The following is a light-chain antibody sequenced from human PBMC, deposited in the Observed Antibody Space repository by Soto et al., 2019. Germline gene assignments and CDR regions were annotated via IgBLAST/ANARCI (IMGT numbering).Light chain of an antibody. CDR3: TSYTTIITYV. CDR1: SGDVGRYNF. J-gene: IGLJ1*01. Sequence: QSALPQPASVSGSPGQSITVSCTGTSGDVGRYNFVSWYQQHPGKAPQLMIYDVSKRPSGVSNRFSGSKSGNTASLTISGLQAEDEADYYCTSYTTIITYVFGTGTKVTVL. CDR2: DVS. V-gene: IGLV2-14*03.